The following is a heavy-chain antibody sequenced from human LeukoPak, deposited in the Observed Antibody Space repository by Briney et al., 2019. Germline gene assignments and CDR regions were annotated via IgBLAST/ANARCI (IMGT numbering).Heavy chain of an antibody. CDR1: GFSFRGYA. CDR2: IWYDGSNK. J-gene: IGHJ4*02. CDR3: ARDGGMARGVIFYFDY. D-gene: IGHD3-10*01. Sequence: GGSLRLTCAASGFSFRGYAISWVRQAPGKGLEWVAVIWYDGSNKYYADSVKGRFTISRDNSKNTLYLQMNSLRAEDTAVYYCARDGGMARGVIFYFDYWGQGTLVAVSS. V-gene: IGHV3-33*08.